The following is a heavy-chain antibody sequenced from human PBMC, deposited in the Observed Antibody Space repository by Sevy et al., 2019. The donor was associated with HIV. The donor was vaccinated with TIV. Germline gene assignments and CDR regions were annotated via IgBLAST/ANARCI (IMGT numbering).Heavy chain of an antibody. CDR1: GFTFSSFA. Sequence: GSLRLSCAASGFTFSSFAMSWVRQAPGKGLEWVSAIGSSGGTTYYADSVKGRFTISRDNSKNTLYLQMNSLRAEDMALYYCAKGAFSYPLDYWGQGTLVTVSS. CDR3: AKGAFSYPLDY. CDR2: IGSSGGTT. J-gene: IGHJ4*02. D-gene: IGHD1-26*01. V-gene: IGHV3-23*01.